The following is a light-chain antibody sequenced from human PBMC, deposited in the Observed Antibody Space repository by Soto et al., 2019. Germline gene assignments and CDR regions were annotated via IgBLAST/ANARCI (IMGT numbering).Light chain of an antibody. CDR1: QSVSSNY. J-gene: IGKJ1*01. CDR3: QQDGSSCT. V-gene: IGKV3-20*01. CDR2: GSS. Sequence: EIVLTQSRGTLSLSPGERATLSCRASQSVSSNYLAWYQQKPGQAPWLLIYGSSSRATGIPDRFSGSGSGTDFTLTISRLEPEDFAVYYCQQDGSSCTFGQGTKVEIK.